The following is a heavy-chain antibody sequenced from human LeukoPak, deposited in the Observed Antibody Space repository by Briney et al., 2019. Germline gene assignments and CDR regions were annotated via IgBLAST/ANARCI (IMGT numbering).Heavy chain of an antibody. J-gene: IGHJ5*02. CDR3: ARGYDFWSGYYRQNWFDP. Sequence: KPSETLSLTCTVSGASISSYYWIWIRQPPGKGLQWIGYIYYSGSTNYNPSLKSRVTISVDTSKNQFSLKLSSVTAADTAVYYCARGYDFWSGYYRQNWFDPWGQGTLVTVSS. CDR2: IYYSGST. CDR1: GASISSYY. D-gene: IGHD3-3*01. V-gene: IGHV4-59*12.